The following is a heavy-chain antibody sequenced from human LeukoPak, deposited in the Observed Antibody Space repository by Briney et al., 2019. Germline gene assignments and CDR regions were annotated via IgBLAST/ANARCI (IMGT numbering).Heavy chain of an antibody. CDR1: GFTFSSYS. CDR3: ARGGKDQLATLLYYNYYGMDV. D-gene: IGHD2-2*01. CDR2: ISSSSSYI. J-gene: IGHJ6*02. V-gene: IGHV3-21*01. Sequence: GGSLRLSCAASGFTFSSYSMNWVRQAPGKGLEWVSSISSSSSYIYYADPVKGRFTISRDNVKNSLYLQMNSLRAEDTAVYYCARGGKDQLATLLYYNYYGMDVWGQGTTVTVSS.